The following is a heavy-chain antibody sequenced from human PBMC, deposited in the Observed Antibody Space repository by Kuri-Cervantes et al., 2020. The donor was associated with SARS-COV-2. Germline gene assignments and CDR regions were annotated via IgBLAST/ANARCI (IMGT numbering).Heavy chain of an antibody. CDR2: INSDGSST. V-gene: IGHV3-74*01. D-gene: IGHD3-22*01. CDR1: GFTFSSYW. CDR3: ARDGSSGSDSVTFDD. Sequence: GESLKISCAASGFTFSSYWMHWVRQAPGKGLVWVSRINSDGSSTSYADSVNGRFTISRDNAKNTLYLQMNCLRAEDTAVYNCARDGSSGSDSVTFDDWGQGTLVTVSS. J-gene: IGHJ4*02.